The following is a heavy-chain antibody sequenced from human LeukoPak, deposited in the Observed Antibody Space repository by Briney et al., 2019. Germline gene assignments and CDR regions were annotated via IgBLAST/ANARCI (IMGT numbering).Heavy chain of an antibody. V-gene: IGHV4-59*08. D-gene: IGHD2/OR15-2a*01. J-gene: IGHJ4*02. CDR3: ASAPHVNYFDF. CDR2: ISYSGST. CDR1: GDSMTNYY. Sequence: TSETLSLTCTVSGDSMTNYYWSWIRQPPGMGLEWPGYISYSGSTNYNPFLKSRVTFSIDTSKNQFSLWLDSVTAADTTVYYCASAPHVNYFDFWGQGALVTVSA.